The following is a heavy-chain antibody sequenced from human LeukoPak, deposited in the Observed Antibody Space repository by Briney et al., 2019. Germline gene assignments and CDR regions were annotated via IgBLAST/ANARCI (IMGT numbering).Heavy chain of an antibody. CDR1: GFTFSSYA. J-gene: IGHJ2*01. Sequence: GGSLRLSCAASGFTFSSYAMSWVRQAPGKGLEWVSAISGSGGSTYYADSVKGRFTISRDNSKNTLYLQMDSLRAEDTAVYYCAKGTHYYDSSGLCRYFDLWGRGTLVTVSS. D-gene: IGHD3-22*01. V-gene: IGHV3-23*01. CDR2: ISGSGGST. CDR3: AKGTHYYDSSGLCRYFDL.